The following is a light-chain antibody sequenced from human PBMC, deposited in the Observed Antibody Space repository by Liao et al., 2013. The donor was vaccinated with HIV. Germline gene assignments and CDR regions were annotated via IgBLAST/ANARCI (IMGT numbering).Light chain of an antibody. J-gene: IGLJ3*02. Sequence: SYVLTQPPSVSVAPGKTARITCGGNKIGSKSVHWYQQKPGQAPVLVISEDDKRPSGIPERFSGSNSGNTATLTISGVEAGDEADYYCQVWDTSSAHQVFGGGTKLTVL. CDR2: EDD. CDR1: KIGSKS. CDR3: QVWDTSSAHQV. V-gene: IGLV3-21*04.